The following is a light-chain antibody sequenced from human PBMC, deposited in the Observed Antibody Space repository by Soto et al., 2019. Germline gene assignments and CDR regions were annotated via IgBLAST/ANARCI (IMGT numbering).Light chain of an antibody. J-gene: IGKJ1*01. Sequence: EIVLTQSPGTLSLSPGERATLSCRASQSVSSSYLAWYQQKPGKAPLLLIYGASSRATGIPDRFSGSGSGTDFTLTISRLEPEDFAVDYCQQYGSSPRTFGQGTKVEIK. CDR2: GAS. V-gene: IGKV3-20*01. CDR1: QSVSSSY. CDR3: QQYGSSPRT.